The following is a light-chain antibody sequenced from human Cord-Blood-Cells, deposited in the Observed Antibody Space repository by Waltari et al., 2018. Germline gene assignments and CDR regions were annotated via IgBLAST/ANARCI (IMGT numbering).Light chain of an antibody. V-gene: IGLV1-40*01. CDR2: GNS. CDR3: QSYDSSLSGWV. J-gene: IGLJ3*02. Sequence: QSVLTQPPSVSGAPGQRVTISCTGSSPNIGGGSDVHWYQQLPGTAPKLLIYGNSNRPSGVPDRFSGSKSGTSASLAITGLQAEDEADYYCQSYDSSLSGWVFGGGTKLTVL. CDR1: SPNIGGGSD.